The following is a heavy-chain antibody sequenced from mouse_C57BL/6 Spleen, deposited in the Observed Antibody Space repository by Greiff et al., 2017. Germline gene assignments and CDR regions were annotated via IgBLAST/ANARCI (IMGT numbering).Heavy chain of an antibody. D-gene: IGHD1-1*01. V-gene: IGHV1-64*01. Sequence: QVQLQQPGAELVKPGASVKLSCKASGYTFTSYWMHWVKQRPGQGLEWIGMIHPNSGSTNYNEKFKSKATLTVDKSSSTAYMQLSSLTSEASAVYYGARDRYYGSRDWYFDVWGTGTTGTVSS. CDR1: GYTFTSYW. CDR3: ARDRYYGSRDWYFDV. CDR2: IHPNSGST. J-gene: IGHJ1*03.